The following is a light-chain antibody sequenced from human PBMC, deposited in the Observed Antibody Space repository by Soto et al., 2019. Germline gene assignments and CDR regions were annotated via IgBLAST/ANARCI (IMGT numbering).Light chain of an antibody. CDR1: QSVGSSY. CDR2: GAS. J-gene: IGKJ5*01. CDR3: QQRKNWQVT. Sequence: VSSQSQGILSLSTGERATLSCRTSQSVGSSYLAWYQQKPGQAPRLLIYGASSRATGIPDRFSGSGSGTDFTLTISSLEPEDFAVYYCQQRKNWQVTFGQGTRLEIK. V-gene: IGKV3D-20*02.